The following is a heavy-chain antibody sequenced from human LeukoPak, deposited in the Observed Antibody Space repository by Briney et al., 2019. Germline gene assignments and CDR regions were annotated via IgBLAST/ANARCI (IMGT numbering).Heavy chain of an antibody. D-gene: IGHD3/OR15-3a*01. CDR1: GGSFSGYY. J-gene: IGHJ4*02. Sequence: PSETLSLTCAVYGGSFSGYYWSWSRQPPGKVLEWIGEINHSGSTNYNPSLKSRVTISVDTSKNQFSLKLSSVTAADTAVYYCARQTGSGLFTLPGGQGTLVTVSS. CDR3: ARQTGSGLFTLP. CDR2: INHSGST. V-gene: IGHV4-34*01.